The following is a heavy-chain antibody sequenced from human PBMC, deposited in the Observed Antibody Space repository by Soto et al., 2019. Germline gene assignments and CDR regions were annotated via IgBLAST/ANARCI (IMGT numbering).Heavy chain of an antibody. CDR2: ISSSSSYI. V-gene: IGHV3-21*01. J-gene: IGHJ6*02. Sequence: GGSLRLSCAASGFTFSSYSMNWVRQAPGKGLEWVSSISSSSSYIYYADSVKGRFTISRDNAKNSLYLKMNSLRAEDTAVYYCARHIVVEDGGYYYYGMDVWGQGTTVTVSS. CDR3: ARHIVVEDGGYYYYGMDV. CDR1: GFTFSSYS. D-gene: IGHD2-2*01.